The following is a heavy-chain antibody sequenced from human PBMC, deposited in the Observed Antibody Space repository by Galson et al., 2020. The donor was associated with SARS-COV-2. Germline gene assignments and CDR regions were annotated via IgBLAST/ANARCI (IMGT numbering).Heavy chain of an antibody. V-gene: IGHV3-15*01. CDR3: AIRFGGLGYMDV. J-gene: IGHJ6*03. CDR1: GFTFSNAW. D-gene: IGHD3-10*01. CDR2: IKRRIDGETT. Sequence: GGSLRLSCAVSGFTFSNAWMIWVRQAPGKGLEWVGRIKRRIDGETTDYVASVKGRFIISRDDLKNTQYLHMNGLKTEDTGVYYCAIRFGGLGYMDVWGKGTTVTVSS.